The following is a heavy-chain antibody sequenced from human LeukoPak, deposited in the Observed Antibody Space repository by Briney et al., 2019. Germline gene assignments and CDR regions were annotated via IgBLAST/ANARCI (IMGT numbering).Heavy chain of an antibody. V-gene: IGHV1-46*01. CDR1: GYTFTSYY. Sequence: ASVKVSRKASGYTFTSYYMHWVRQAPGQGLEWMGIINPSGGSTSYAQKFQGRVTMTRDTSTSTVYMELSSLRSEDTAVYYCARDLGRWLLHYPDAFDIWGQGTMVTVSS. CDR3: ARDLGRWLLHYPDAFDI. J-gene: IGHJ3*02. CDR2: INPSGGST. D-gene: IGHD2-21*01.